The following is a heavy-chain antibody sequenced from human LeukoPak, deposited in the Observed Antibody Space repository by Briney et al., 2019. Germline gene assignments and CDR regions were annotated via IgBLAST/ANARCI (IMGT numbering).Heavy chain of an antibody. CDR3: ASGYGDYYYYYMDV. CDR1: GYTFTSYD. D-gene: IGHD4-17*01. Sequence: ASVKVSCKASGYTFTSYDINWVRQATGQGLEWMGWMNPNSGNTGYAQKFQGRVTITRNTSISTAYMELSSLRSEDTAVYYCASGYGDYYYYYMDVWGKGTTVTISS. J-gene: IGHJ6*03. V-gene: IGHV1-8*03. CDR2: MNPNSGNT.